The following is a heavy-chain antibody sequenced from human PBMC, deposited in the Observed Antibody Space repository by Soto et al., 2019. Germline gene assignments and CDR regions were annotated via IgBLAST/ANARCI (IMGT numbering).Heavy chain of an antibody. J-gene: IGHJ5*02. CDR1: GFTFNSYA. Sequence: GGSLRLSCAVSGFTFNSYAMNWVRQAPGKGLEWVSSMSGSGRTTYYADAVKGRFTISRDNPKNTLFLQMNSLRSADTAVYYCAKGVTTIVATGSWFDHWGQGTLVTVSS. CDR3: AKGVTTIVATGSWFDH. CDR2: MSGSGRTT. V-gene: IGHV3-23*01. D-gene: IGHD5-12*01.